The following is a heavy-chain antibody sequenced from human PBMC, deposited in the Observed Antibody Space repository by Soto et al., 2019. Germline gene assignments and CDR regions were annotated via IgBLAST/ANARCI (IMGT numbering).Heavy chain of an antibody. CDR3: AREGSSSASYDY. Sequence: QVQLVQSGAEVKKPGASVKVSCKASGYTFTGYYMHWVRQAPGQGLEWMGWINPNSCGTNYAQKFQGRVTMTRDTSISTAYMELSRLRSDDTAVYYCAREGSSSASYDYWGQGTLVTVSS. D-gene: IGHD6-6*01. J-gene: IGHJ4*02. V-gene: IGHV1-2*02. CDR2: INPNSCGT. CDR1: GYTFTGYY.